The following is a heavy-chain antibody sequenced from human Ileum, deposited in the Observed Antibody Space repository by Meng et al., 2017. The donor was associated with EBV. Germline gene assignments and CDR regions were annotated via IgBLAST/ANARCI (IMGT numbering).Heavy chain of an antibody. CDR2: INTDGSIT. Sequence: EVQLVESGGGLVQPGGCLRLSCAASGFTFSSYWMHWVRQAPGKGLVWVSRINTDGSITNYADSVKGRFTISRDNAKNTLYLQMNSLRAEDTAVYYCAKDLSWNQADYWGQGTMVTVSA. D-gene: IGHD1-14*01. J-gene: IGHJ4*02. CDR3: AKDLSWNQADY. CDR1: GFTFSSYW. V-gene: IGHV3-74*01.